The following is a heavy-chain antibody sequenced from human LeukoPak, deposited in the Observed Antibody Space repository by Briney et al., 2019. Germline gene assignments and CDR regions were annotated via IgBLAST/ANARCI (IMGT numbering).Heavy chain of an antibody. CDR1: GGSITSYH. CDR3: ARDAGTGWYFDL. D-gene: IGHD3/OR15-3a*01. Sequence: SETLSLTCTVSGGSITSYHWTWIRHPPGKGLEWIGYMHYSGFTSYMPSLKSRVTISVDTSKNQLSLKLNSVTAADTAVYFCARDAGTGWYFDLWGRGTLVTVSS. J-gene: IGHJ2*01. V-gene: IGHV4-59*01. CDR2: MHYSGFT.